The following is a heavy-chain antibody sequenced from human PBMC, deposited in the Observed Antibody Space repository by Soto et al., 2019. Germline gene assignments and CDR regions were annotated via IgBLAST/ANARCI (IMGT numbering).Heavy chain of an antibody. D-gene: IGHD2-15*01. CDR1: GGSISSYY. Sequence: SETLSLTCTVSGGSISSYYWSWIRQPPGKGLEWIGYIYYSGSTNYNPSLKSRVTISVDTSKNQFSLKLSSVTAADTAVYYCAIVGVVVVAATNNVWFDPWGQGTLVTVSS. V-gene: IGHV4-59*01. CDR3: AIVGVVVVAATNNVWFDP. J-gene: IGHJ5*02. CDR2: IYYSGST.